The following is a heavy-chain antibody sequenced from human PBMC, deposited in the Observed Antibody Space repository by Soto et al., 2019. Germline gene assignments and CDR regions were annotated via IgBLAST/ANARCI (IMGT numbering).Heavy chain of an antibody. J-gene: IGHJ6*02. CDR3: ARARRYYDFWSGPTTGYYGMDV. Sequence: PGGSLRLSCAASGFTFSDYYMSWIRQAPGKGLEWVSYISSSSSYTNYADSVKGRFTISRDNAKNSLYLQMNNLRAEDTAVYYCARARRYYDFWSGPTTGYYGMDVWGQGTTVTVSS. D-gene: IGHD3-3*01. V-gene: IGHV3-11*06. CDR2: ISSSSSYT. CDR1: GFTFSDYY.